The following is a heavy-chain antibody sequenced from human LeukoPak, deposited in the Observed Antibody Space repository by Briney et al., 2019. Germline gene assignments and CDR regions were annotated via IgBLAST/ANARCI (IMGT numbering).Heavy chain of an antibody. J-gene: IGHJ6*02. CDR2: IYDSGST. Sequence: PSETLSLTCTVPGGSISSHYWSWIRQPPGKGLEWIGYIYDSGSTNYNPSLKSRVTISIDTSKNQFSLKLSSVTAADTAIYYCARVGGTNYYYYGMDVWGQGTTVTVSS. CDR1: GGSISSHY. V-gene: IGHV4-59*11. D-gene: IGHD1-26*01. CDR3: ARVGGTNYYYYGMDV.